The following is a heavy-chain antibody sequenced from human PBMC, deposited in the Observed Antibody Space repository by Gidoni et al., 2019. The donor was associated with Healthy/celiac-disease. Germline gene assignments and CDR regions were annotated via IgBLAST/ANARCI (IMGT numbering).Heavy chain of an antibody. J-gene: IGHJ3*02. D-gene: IGHD3-10*01. CDR1: GGSISSYY. V-gene: IGHV4-59*08. CDR2: IYYSGST. Sequence: QVQLQESGPGLVKPSETLSLTCTVSGGSISSYYWRWIRQPPGKGLEWIGYIYYSGSTNYNPSLKSRVTISVDTSKNQFSLKLSSVTAADTAVYYCARAGGADAFDIWGQGTMVTVSS. CDR3: ARAGGADAFDI.